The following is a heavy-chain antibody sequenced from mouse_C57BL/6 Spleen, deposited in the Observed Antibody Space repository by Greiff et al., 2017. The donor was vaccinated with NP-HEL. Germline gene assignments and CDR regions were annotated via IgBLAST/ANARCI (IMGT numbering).Heavy chain of an antibody. J-gene: IGHJ3*01. D-gene: IGHD1-1*01. CDR1: GYTFTSYW. CDR3: ARNPELITTVVATTDWFAY. V-gene: IGHV1-69*01. Sequence: QVQLKQSGAELVMPGASVKLSCKASGYTFTSYWMHWVKQRPGQGLEWIGEIDPSDSYTNYNQKFKGKSTLTVDKSSSTAYMQLSSLTSEDSAVYYCARNPELITTVVATTDWFAYWGQGTLVTVSA. CDR2: IDPSDSYT.